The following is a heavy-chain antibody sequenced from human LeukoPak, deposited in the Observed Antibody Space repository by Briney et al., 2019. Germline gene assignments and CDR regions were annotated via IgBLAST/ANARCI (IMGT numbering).Heavy chain of an antibody. CDR3: AKWGCSGGSCYPFDY. V-gene: IGHV3-23*01. CDR2: MSGSGGGT. CDR1: GFTFNTYA. D-gene: IGHD2-15*01. Sequence: GGSLRLSCAASGFTFNTYAMSWVRQAPGKGLEWVSAMSGSGGGTYYAVSVKGRFTISRDNSKNTLYLQMNSLRAEDTAVYYCAKWGCSGGSCYPFDYWGQGTLVTVSS. J-gene: IGHJ4*02.